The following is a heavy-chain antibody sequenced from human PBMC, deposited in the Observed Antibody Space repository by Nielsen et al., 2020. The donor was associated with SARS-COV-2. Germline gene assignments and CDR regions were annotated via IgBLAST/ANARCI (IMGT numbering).Heavy chain of an antibody. CDR2: ISSSSSYI. Sequence: GGSLRLSCAASGFTFSSYSMNWVRQAPGKGLEWVSSISSSSSYIYYADSVKGRFTISRDSAKNSLYLQMNSLRAEDTAVYYCARDQRSEYFDLWGRGTLVTVSS. V-gene: IGHV3-21*01. D-gene: IGHD3-3*01. J-gene: IGHJ2*01. CDR3: ARDQRSEYFDL. CDR1: GFTFSSYS.